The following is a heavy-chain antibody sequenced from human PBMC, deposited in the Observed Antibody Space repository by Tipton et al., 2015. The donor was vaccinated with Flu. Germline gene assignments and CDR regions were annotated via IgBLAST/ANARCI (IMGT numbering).Heavy chain of an antibody. CDR3: ARERAKFWYTGRPED. D-gene: IGHD1-1*01. J-gene: IGHJ4*02. CDR1: GFTFSNHA. CDR2: ISHDGSNK. V-gene: IGHV3-30-3*01. Sequence: SLRLSCPGSGFTFSNHAMHWVRQAPGKGPEWLAVISHDGSNKYHADSVKGRFTISRDNSKSTLFLQLTRLTAADTAVYHCARERAKFWYTGRPEDWGQGTLIAVTS.